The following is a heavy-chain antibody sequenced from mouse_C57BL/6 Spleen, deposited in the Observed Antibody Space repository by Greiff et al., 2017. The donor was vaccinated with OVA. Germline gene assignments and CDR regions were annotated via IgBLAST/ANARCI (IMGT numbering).Heavy chain of an antibody. CDR2: IYPSDGST. J-gene: IGHJ2*01. CDR3: ARNRSSVVSDY. D-gene: IGHD1-1*01. CDR1: GYTFTSYD. Sequence: QVQLQQSGPELVKPGASVKLSCKASGYTFTSYDINWVKQRPGQGLEWIGWIYPSDGSTKYNEKFKGKATLTVDTTSSTAYMELLSLTSEDSAVDFCARNRSSVVSDYWGQGTTLTVSS. V-gene: IGHV1-85*01.